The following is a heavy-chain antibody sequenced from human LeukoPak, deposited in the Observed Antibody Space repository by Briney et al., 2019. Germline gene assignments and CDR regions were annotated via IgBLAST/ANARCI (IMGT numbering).Heavy chain of an antibody. Sequence: ASVKVSCKASGYSFTSNYIHWVRQAPGQGLEWMGMIYPRDGSTSYAQKFQGRVTITADESTSTAYMELSSLRSEDTAVYYCASGYDYYDSSGYPYYFDYWGQGTLVTVSS. CDR2: IYPRDGST. CDR3: ASGYDYYDSSGYPYYFDY. J-gene: IGHJ4*02. D-gene: IGHD3-22*01. V-gene: IGHV1-46*01. CDR1: GYSFTSNY.